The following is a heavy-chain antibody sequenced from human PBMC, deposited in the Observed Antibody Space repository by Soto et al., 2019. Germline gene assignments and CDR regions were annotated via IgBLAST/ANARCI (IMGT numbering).Heavy chain of an antibody. D-gene: IGHD3-3*01. V-gene: IGHV3-30-3*01. CDR1: GFTFSSYD. CDR2: ISYDGSNK. J-gene: IGHJ6*02. Sequence: QVQLVESGGGVVQPGRSLRLSCAASGFTFSSYDMHWVRQAPGKGLEWVAVISYDGSNKYYADSVKGRFTISRDNSKNSLYLQINSLRAEDTAVYYCARDPGTILRFLEWSSPAYYGMDVWGQGTTVTVSS. CDR3: ARDPGTILRFLEWSSPAYYGMDV.